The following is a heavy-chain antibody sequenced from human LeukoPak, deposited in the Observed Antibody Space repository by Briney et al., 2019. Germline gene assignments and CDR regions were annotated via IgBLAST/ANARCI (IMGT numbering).Heavy chain of an antibody. CDR3: ARGLGYYYYYYMDV. J-gene: IGHJ6*03. V-gene: IGHV4-34*01. CDR1: GGSFSGYY. CDR2: INHSGST. Sequence: SETLSLTCAVYGGSFSGYYWSWIRQPPGKGLEWIGEINHSGSTNYNPSLKSRVTISVDTSKNQFSLKLSSVTAADTAVYYCARGLGYYYYYYMDVWGKGTTVTVSS.